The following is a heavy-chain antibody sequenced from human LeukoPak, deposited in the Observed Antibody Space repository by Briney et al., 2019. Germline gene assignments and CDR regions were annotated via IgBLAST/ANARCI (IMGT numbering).Heavy chain of an antibody. D-gene: IGHD3-16*01. V-gene: IGHV4-59*08. CDR1: GGSISSYY. CDR2: INYGGST. CDR3: ARLRKSWGAFDY. J-gene: IGHJ4*02. Sequence: SETLSLTCTVSGGSISSYYWSWIRQPPGKGLEWIGYINYGGSTNYSPSLKSRVTISVDTSKNQFSLKLSSVTAADTAVYYCARLRKSWGAFDYWGQGTLVTVSS.